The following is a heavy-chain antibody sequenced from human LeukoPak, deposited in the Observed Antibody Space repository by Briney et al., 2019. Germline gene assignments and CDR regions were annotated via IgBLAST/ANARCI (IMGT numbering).Heavy chain of an antibody. V-gene: IGHV3-9*03. CDR2: ISWNSGST. CDR3: AKSRTPTSGYYNLDS. J-gene: IGHJ4*02. CDR1: ASTFDDYA. D-gene: IGHD3-22*01. Sequence: GGSLSPSCAASASTFDDYAMHWVRHAPGKGLDWVSGISWNSGSTGYADSVKGRFTISRDNAKNSLYLQMNNLRPEDMALYYCAKSRTPTSGYYNLDSWGQGTLVTVSS.